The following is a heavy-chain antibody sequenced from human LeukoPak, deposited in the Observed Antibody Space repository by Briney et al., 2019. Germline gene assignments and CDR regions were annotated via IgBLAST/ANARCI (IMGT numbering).Heavy chain of an antibody. Sequence: PSETLSLTCAVYGGPFSGYYWSWIRQPPGKGLEWIGEINHSGSTNYNPSLKSRVTISVDTSKNQFSLKLSSVTAADTAVYYCAGADRGDYYYYGMDVWGQGTTVTVSS. D-gene: IGHD3-10*01. CDR2: INHSGST. CDR3: AGADRGDYYYYGMDV. V-gene: IGHV4-34*01. J-gene: IGHJ6*02. CDR1: GGPFSGYY.